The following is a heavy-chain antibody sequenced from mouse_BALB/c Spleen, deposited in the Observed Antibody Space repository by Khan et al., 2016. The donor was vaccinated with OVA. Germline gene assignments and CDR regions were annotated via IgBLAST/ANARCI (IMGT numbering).Heavy chain of an antibody. Sequence: EVQLQESGPGLVKPSQSLSLTCTVTGYSITSDYAWNWIRQFPGNKLEWMGYISYSGSTTYNPSLKSRISITRDTSKAQFFLQLKSVTAEDTATXYCASELGRYYALDYWGQGTSVTVSS. V-gene: IGHV3-2*02. D-gene: IGHD4-1*01. J-gene: IGHJ4*01. CDR3: ASELGRYYALDY. CDR1: GYSITSDYA. CDR2: ISYSGST.